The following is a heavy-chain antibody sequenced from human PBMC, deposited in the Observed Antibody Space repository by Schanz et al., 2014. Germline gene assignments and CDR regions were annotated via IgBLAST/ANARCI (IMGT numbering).Heavy chain of an antibody. J-gene: IGHJ4*02. D-gene: IGHD3-10*01. CDR2: IGYDGSEK. CDR3: ARGPIPIQGVPMDF. V-gene: IGHV3-33*01. Sequence: QVQLVESGGGVVQPGRSLRLSCATPGLNFDYYGMNWVRQAPGKGLEWVANIGYDGSEKYYVDSVKGRFTISRDNSKDTLYLQMSGLTPEDTAVYYCARGPIPIQGVPMDFWGQGTLVTVSS. CDR1: GLNFDYYG.